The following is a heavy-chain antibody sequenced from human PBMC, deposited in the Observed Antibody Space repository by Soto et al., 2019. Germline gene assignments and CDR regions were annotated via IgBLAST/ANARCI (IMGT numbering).Heavy chain of an antibody. V-gene: IGHV3-30*04. CDR1: GFTLRNYA. CDR3: ARAGGGYLEY. D-gene: IGHD3-22*01. Sequence: QVQLVESGGGVVQPGRSLKLSCVASGFTLRNYALPWVRQAPGKGTEWMAFISNDGSNKLYADSVKGRFTISRDNSKNTLYLEMNCLRPEDGAVFYCARAGGGYLEYWGQGTRVTVSS. J-gene: IGHJ4*02. CDR2: ISNDGSNK.